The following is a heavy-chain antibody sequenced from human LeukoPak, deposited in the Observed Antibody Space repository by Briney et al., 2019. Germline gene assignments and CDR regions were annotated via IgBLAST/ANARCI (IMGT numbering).Heavy chain of an antibody. Sequence: ASAKVSCKASGYTFTSYYMHWVRHAPGQGLEWMGIINPSGGSTSYAQKFQGRVTMTRDTSTSTVYMELSSLRSEDTAVYYCARDYGSGSYYYYGMDVWGQGTTVTVSS. V-gene: IGHV1-46*01. CDR2: INPSGGST. D-gene: IGHD3-10*01. J-gene: IGHJ6*02. CDR1: GYTFTSYY. CDR3: ARDYGSGSYYYYGMDV.